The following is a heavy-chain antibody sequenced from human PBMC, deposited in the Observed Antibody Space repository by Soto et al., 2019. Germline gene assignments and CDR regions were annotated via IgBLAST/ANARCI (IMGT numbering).Heavy chain of an antibody. J-gene: IGHJ4*02. CDR1: GDSISSNNYY. CDR3: ARHPGYAVPTVYATHYFNY. V-gene: IGHV4-39*01. D-gene: IGHD2-8*01. CDR2: IYYTGST. Sequence: QLQLQESGPGLVKPSETLSLTCTVSGDSISSNNYYCAWIRQPPGKGLEWIGSIYYTGSTYYNPSLKCRVAMSVDTSETRFSLRLSSVTAADTAVYYCARHPGYAVPTVYATHYFNYWGQGILVTVST.